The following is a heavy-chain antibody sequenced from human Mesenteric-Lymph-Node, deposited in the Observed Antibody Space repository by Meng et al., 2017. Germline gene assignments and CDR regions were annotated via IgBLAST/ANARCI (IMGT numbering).Heavy chain of an antibody. J-gene: IGHJ6*02. V-gene: IGHV3-33*01. CDR2: IWYDGSNK. CDR1: GFTFSSYG. Sequence: GESLKISCAASGFTFSSYGMHWVRQAPGKGLEWVAVIWYDGSNKYYADSVKGRFTISRDNSKNTLYLQMNSLRADDTAVYYCARGIYNLGSGRAYAMDVWGQGTTVTVSS. D-gene: IGHD3-10*01. CDR3: ARGIYNLGSGRAYAMDV.